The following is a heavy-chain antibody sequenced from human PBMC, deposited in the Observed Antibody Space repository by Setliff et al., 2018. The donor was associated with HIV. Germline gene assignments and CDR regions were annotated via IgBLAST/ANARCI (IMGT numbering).Heavy chain of an antibody. J-gene: IGHJ4*02. D-gene: IGHD6-19*01. Sequence: SETLSLTCAVSGGSISSNNWWSWVRQPPGKGLEWIGEINHSGSTNYNPSLKSRVTISADTSKNQFSLKLTSVTAADTAVYYCATGITVAPDYWGQGSLVTVSS. CDR1: GGSISSNNW. CDR2: INHSGST. CDR3: ATGITVAPDY. V-gene: IGHV4-4*02.